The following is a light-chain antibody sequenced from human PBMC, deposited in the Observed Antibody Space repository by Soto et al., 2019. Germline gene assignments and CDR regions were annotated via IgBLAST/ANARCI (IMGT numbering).Light chain of an antibody. J-gene: IGLJ2*01. V-gene: IGLV2-8*01. CDR3: SSYAGSKLV. CDR1: SSDVGGYNY. CDR2: EVS. Sequence: QSALTQPPSASGSPGQSVTISCTGTSSDVGGYNYVSWYQQYPGKAPKVLIYEVSERPSGVPDRFSGSKSGNTASLTVSGLQPEDEAESHCSSYAGSKLVFGGGTKVTVL.